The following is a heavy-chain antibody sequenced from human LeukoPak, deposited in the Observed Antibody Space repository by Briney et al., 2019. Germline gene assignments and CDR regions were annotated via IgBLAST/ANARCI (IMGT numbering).Heavy chain of an antibody. CDR2: INPNSGGT. J-gene: IGHJ6*02. D-gene: IGHD1-26*01. Sequence: ASVKVSCKASGYTFTGYYMHWVRQAPGQGLEWMGWINPNSGGTNYAQKFQGRVTMTRDTSISTAYMELSRLRSDDTAVYYCAGGLEYYYYYYGMDVWGQGTTVTVSS. V-gene: IGHV1-2*02. CDR3: AGGLEYYYYYYGMDV. CDR1: GYTFTGYY.